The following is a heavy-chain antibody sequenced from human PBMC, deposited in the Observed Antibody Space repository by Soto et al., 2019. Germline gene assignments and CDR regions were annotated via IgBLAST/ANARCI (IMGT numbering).Heavy chain of an antibody. D-gene: IGHD6-13*01. CDR3: ARGVAAARIAY. V-gene: IGHV4-34*01. J-gene: IGHJ4*02. CDR2: INHSGST. CDR1: GASFSTYY. Sequence: QVQLQQWGAGLLKPSETLSLTCAVYGASFSTYYWSWIRQPPGKGLEWIGEINHSGSTNYNPSLKSGVTISVDTSKNQFSLRLSSVTAADTAVYYCARGVAAARIAYWGQGTLVTVSS.